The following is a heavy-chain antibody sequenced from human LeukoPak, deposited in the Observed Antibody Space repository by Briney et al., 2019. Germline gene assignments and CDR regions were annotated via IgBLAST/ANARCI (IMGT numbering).Heavy chain of an antibody. Sequence: GGSLRLSCAASGFTFSSYAMSWVRQAPGKGLEWVSAISGSGVSTYYADSVKGRFTISRDNSRNMLYLQMDSLRAEDTAVYYCAKRVEYSSPGGYFDYWGQGTLVTVSS. J-gene: IGHJ4*02. CDR1: GFTFSSYA. D-gene: IGHD6-6*01. V-gene: IGHV3-23*01. CDR3: AKRVEYSSPGGYFDY. CDR2: ISGSGVST.